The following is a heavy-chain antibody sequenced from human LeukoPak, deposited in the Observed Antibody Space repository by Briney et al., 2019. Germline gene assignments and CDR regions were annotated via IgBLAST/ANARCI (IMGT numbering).Heavy chain of an antibody. Sequence: PSETLSLTCAVYGGSLSGFYWSWIRQPPGKGLEWIGEINHRGSTNYNPSLKSRVTISVDTFKNQFSLKLTSVTAADTAVYYCARRIGYFAPIDYWGQGTLVTVSS. CDR2: INHRGST. D-gene: IGHD3-9*01. CDR3: ARRIGYFAPIDY. CDR1: GGSLSGFY. V-gene: IGHV4-34*01. J-gene: IGHJ4*02.